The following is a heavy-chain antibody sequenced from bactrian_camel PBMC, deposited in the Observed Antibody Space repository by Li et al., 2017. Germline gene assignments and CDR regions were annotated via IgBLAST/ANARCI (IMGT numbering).Heavy chain of an antibody. D-gene: IGHD1*01. J-gene: IGHJ4*01. CDR1: GFTSKRCG. CDR2: IDHDGTP. V-gene: IGHV3S53*01. Sequence: VQLVESGGGSVQTGGSLRLSCTAPGFTSKRCGMDWYRLREGKQREWVAVIDHDGTPRYPDSTKGRFTISVNKTGDTVYLQMNNLKPEDTGTYSCKTNKWGPPCGDYVQGQGTQVTVS.